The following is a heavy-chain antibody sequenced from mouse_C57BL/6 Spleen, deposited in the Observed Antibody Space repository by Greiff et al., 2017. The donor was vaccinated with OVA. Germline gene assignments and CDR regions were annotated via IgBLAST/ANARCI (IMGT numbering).Heavy chain of an antibody. CDR2: IDPENGDT. CDR1: GFNIKDDY. CDR3: TTRDYDGFAY. Sequence: EVKLVESGAELVRPGASVKLSCTASGFNIKDDYMHWVKQRPEQGLEWIGWIDPENGDTEYASKFQGKATITADTSSNTAYLQLSSLTSEDTAVYYCTTRDYDGFAYWGQGTLVTVSA. J-gene: IGHJ3*01. D-gene: IGHD2-4*01. V-gene: IGHV14-4*01.